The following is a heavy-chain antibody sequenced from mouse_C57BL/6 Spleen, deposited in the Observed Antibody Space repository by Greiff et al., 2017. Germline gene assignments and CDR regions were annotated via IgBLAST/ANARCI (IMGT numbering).Heavy chain of an antibody. D-gene: IGHD1-1*01. J-gene: IGHJ3*01. CDR3: ASPITTVVATPFAY. Sequence: EVKVVESGGGLVKPGGSLKLSCAASGFTFSGYAMSWVRQTPEKRLEWVATISDGGSYTYYPDNVKGRFTISRDNAKNNLYLQMSHLKSEDTAMYYCASPITTVVATPFAYWGQGTLVTVSA. CDR2: ISDGGSYT. CDR1: GFTFSGYA. V-gene: IGHV5-4*03.